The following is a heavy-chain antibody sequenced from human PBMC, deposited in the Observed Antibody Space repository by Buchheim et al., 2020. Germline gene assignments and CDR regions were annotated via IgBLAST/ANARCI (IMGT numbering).Heavy chain of an antibody. CDR1: GGSISSGGYS. V-gene: IGHV4-30-4*07. J-gene: IGHJ5*02. Sequence: QVQLQESGPGLVKPSQTLSLTCAVSGGSISSGGYSWSWIRQPPGKGLEWIGYIYYSGSTYYNPSLKSRVTIYVDTPQKQFSLKLSSVTAADTAVYYCARGDYVWGSYRYTGWFDPWGQGTL. CDR2: IYYSGST. D-gene: IGHD3-16*02. CDR3: ARGDYVWGSYRYTGWFDP.